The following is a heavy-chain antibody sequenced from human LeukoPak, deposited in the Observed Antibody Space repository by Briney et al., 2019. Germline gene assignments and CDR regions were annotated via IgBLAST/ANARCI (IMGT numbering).Heavy chain of an antibody. CDR1: GYTFTTSG. Sequence: ASVKVSCTTSGYTFTTSGISWVRQAPGQGLEWLGWVSAYNGQTNYAQKVQGRVTMTTDTSTKTAFMDLRSLGSDDTAVYYCAGVAGFYWNSDSFDYWGQGTQVTVSS. CDR2: VSAYNGQT. CDR3: AGVAGFYWNSDSFDY. V-gene: IGHV1-18*01. J-gene: IGHJ4*02. D-gene: IGHD1-7*01.